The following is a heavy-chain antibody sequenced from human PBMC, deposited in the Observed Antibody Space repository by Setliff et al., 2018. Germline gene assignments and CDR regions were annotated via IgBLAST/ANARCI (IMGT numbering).Heavy chain of an antibody. D-gene: IGHD6-19*01. Sequence: ETLSLTCTVSGGSVSSSSYYWGWIRQPPGKGLEWIGSIYYSGSTYYNPSLKSRVTISVDTSKNQFSLKLSSVTAADTAVYYCARFSGSGWSYFDYWGQGTLVTVSS. CDR1: GGSVSSSSYY. CDR2: IYYSGST. J-gene: IGHJ4*02. CDR3: ARFSGSGWSYFDY. V-gene: IGHV4-39*01.